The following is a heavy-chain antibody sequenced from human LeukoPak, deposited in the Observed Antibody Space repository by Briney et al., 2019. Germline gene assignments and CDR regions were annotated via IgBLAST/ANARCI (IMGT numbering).Heavy chain of an antibody. CDR2: ITTDGSGT. D-gene: IGHD5-18*01. CDR1: GFTFSSYW. V-gene: IGHV3-74*01. CDR3: AKDRGGYSYGLLDY. Sequence: PGGSLRLSCAASGFTFSSYWMHWVRQAPGKGLVWVSRITTDGSGTTYTDSVKGRFTISRDNVKNTLILQMNSLRAEDTAVYYCAKDRGGYSYGLLDYWGQGTLVTVSS. J-gene: IGHJ4*02.